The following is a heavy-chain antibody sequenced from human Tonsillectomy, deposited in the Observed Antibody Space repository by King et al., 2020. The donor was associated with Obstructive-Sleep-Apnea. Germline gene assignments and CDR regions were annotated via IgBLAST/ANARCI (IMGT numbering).Heavy chain of an antibody. D-gene: IGHD2-2*01. Sequence: VQLQQWGAGLLKPSETLSLTCAVYGGSFSGYYWSWIRQPPGKGLEWIGGINHSGSTNYNPSLKSRVTISVDTSKNQFSLKLSSVTAADTAVYYCARGRGSIRIVVVPAATYYFDYWGQGTLVTVSS. CDR2: INHSGST. J-gene: IGHJ4*02. V-gene: IGHV4-34*01. CDR3: ARGRGSIRIVVVPAATYYFDY. CDR1: GGSFSGYY.